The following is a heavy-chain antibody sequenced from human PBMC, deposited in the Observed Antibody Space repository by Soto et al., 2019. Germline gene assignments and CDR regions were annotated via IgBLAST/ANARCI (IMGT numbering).Heavy chain of an antibody. CDR3: ARRGGSSSGYYYAMDV. CDR1: GGSMNSGGYY. CDR2: IYYNGDT. D-gene: IGHD6-6*01. Sequence: SETLSLTCSVSGGSMNSGGYYRSWIRQHPGKGLEWIGYIYYNGDTYYNPSLKSRVTISVDTSKNQFSLNLTSVTAADTAVYYCARRGGSSSGYYYAMDVWGQGTTVTVSS. V-gene: IGHV4-31*03. J-gene: IGHJ6*02.